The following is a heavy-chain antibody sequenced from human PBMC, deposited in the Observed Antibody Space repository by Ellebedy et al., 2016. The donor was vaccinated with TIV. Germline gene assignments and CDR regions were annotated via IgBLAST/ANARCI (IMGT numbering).Heavy chain of an antibody. Sequence: MPSETLSLTCTVSGGSISSYYWSWIRQPPGKGLEWIGYIYYSGSTYYNPSPKSRVTISVDTSKNQFSLKLSSVTAADTAVYYCARLVGATFTNWFDPWGQGTLVTVSS. CDR1: GGSISSYY. CDR3: ARLVGATFTNWFDP. V-gene: IGHV4-59*08. J-gene: IGHJ5*02. D-gene: IGHD1-26*01. CDR2: IYYSGST.